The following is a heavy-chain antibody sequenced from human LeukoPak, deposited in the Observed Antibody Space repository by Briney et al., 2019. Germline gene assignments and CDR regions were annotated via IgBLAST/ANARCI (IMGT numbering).Heavy chain of an antibody. V-gene: IGHV4-34*01. CDR1: GGSFSGYY. CDR2: INHSGST. CDR3: ARDRVVAATYWFDP. D-gene: IGHD2-15*01. J-gene: IGHJ5*02. Sequence: ASETLSLTCAVYGGSFSGYYWSWIRQPPGKGLEWIGEINHSGSTNYNPSLKSRVTISVDKSKNQFSLKLSSVTAADTAVYYCARDRVVAATYWFDPWGQGTLVTVSS.